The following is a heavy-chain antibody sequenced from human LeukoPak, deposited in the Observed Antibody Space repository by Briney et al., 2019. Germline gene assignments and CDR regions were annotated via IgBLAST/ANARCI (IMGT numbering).Heavy chain of an antibody. D-gene: IGHD3-10*01. CDR1: GFTFSSYG. V-gene: IGHV3-33*01. Sequence: GRSLRLSCAASGFTFSSYGMHWVRQAPGKGLEWVAVIWYDGSNKYYADSVKGRFTISGDNSKNTLYLQMNSLRAEDTAVYYCARDRYGVRGKNYYYYGMDVWGQGTTVTVSS. J-gene: IGHJ6*02. CDR2: IWYDGSNK. CDR3: ARDRYGVRGKNYYYYGMDV.